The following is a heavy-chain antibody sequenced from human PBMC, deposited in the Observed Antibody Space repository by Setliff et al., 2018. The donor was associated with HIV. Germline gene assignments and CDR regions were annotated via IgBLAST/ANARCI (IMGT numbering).Heavy chain of an antibody. V-gene: IGHV4-34*01. Sequence: SETLSLTCAVYGGSFSGYYWSWIRQPPGKGLEWIGEINHSGSTNYNPSLKSRVTISVDTSKNQFSLKLSSVTAADTAVYYCARVDGYDFWSGYYTPHAFDIWGQGTVVTVSS. J-gene: IGHJ3*02. CDR1: GGSFSGYY. CDR3: ARVDGYDFWSGYYTPHAFDI. CDR2: INHSGST. D-gene: IGHD3-3*01.